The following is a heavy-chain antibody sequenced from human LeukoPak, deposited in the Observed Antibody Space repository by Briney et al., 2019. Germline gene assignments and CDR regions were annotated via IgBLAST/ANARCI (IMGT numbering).Heavy chain of an antibody. J-gene: IGHJ3*01. V-gene: IGHV3-23*01. CDR2: MSDIGPNT. D-gene: IGHD3-3*01. CDR1: GFTVTEYA. Sequence: GGSLRLSCAASGFTVTEYAMTWIRQSPGKGLEWVSSMSDIGPNTYYADSVKGRFTISRDTSKNTLLLQMNSLRGDDTALYFCARRLSLRFDAFAVWGPGTVVIVSS. CDR3: ARRLSLRFDAFAV.